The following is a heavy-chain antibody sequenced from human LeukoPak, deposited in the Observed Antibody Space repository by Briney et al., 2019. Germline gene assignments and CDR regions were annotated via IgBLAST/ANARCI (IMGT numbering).Heavy chain of an antibody. D-gene: IGHD3-10*01. CDR1: GFTFSSYG. V-gene: IGHV3-30*18. CDR2: ISYDGNNE. CDR3: TKEGYYGSGSFPDY. J-gene: IGHJ4*02. Sequence: QPGGSLRLSCAGSGFTFSSYGMHWVRQAPGRGLEWVAVISYDGNNEYYGDSVKGRFDISRDNSKDAMYLQMNNLRAEDTAVYYCTKEGYYGSGSFPDYWGQGTLVIVSS.